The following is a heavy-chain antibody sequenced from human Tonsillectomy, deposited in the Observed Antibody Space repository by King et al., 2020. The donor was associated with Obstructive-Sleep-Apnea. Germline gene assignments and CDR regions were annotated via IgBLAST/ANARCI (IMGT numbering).Heavy chain of an antibody. Sequence: VQLVESGAEVKKPGESLKISCKGSGYSFTSYWIGWVRQMPGKGLEWMGIIYPGDSDTRYGPSFQGQVTITADKSISTAYLQWSSLKASDTAMYYCARLLHYDSSGYYQGFDYWGQGTLVTVSS. CDR2: IYPGDSDT. CDR3: ARLLHYDSSGYYQGFDY. CDR1: GYSFTSYW. D-gene: IGHD3-22*01. V-gene: IGHV5-51*01. J-gene: IGHJ4*02.